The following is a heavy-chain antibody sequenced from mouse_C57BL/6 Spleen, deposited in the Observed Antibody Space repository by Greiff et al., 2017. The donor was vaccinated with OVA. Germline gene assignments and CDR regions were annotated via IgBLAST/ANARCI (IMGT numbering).Heavy chain of an antibody. J-gene: IGHJ4*01. CDR1: GFTFSSYA. CDR3: ARDPLYYAMDY. Sequence: EVQLVESGGGLVKPGGSLKLSCAASGFTFSSYAMSWVRQTPEKRLEWVATISDGGSYTYYPDNVKGRFTISRDNATNNLYLQMSHLKSEDTAMYYCARDPLYYAMDYWGQGTSVTVSS. V-gene: IGHV5-4*01. CDR2: ISDGGSYT.